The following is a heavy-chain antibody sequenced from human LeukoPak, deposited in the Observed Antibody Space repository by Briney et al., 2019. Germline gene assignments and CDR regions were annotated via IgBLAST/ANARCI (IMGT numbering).Heavy chain of an antibody. CDR2: IYYTGST. CDR3: ARGLMVYLTNWFDP. V-gene: IGHV4-59*01. Sequence: SETLSLTCSVSGGSISSYYWSWIRQPPGKGLEWIGYIYYTGSTNYNPSLKSRVTISVDTSKNQFSLNLSSVTAADTAVYYCARGLMVYLTNWFDPWGQGTLVTVSS. D-gene: IGHD2-8*01. CDR1: GGSISSYY. J-gene: IGHJ5*02.